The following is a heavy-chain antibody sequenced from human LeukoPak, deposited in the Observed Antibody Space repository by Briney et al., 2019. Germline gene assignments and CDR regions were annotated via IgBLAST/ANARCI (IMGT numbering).Heavy chain of an antibody. CDR1: GFTFSSCS. J-gene: IGHJ4*02. V-gene: IGHV3-21*04. CDR3: AGSYGYSNPYDY. D-gene: IGHD5-18*01. CDR2: ISSSSSYI. Sequence: PGGSLRLSCAASGFTFSSCSMNWVRQAPGKGLEWVSSISSSSSYIYYADSVKGRFTISRDNTRNSLYLQMNSLRVEDTAVYYCAGSYGYSNPYDYWGQGTLVTVSS.